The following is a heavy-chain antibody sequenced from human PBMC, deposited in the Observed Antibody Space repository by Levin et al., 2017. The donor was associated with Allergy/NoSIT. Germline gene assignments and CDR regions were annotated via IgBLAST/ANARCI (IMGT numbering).Heavy chain of an antibody. Sequence: SETLSLTCTVSGGSISSGGYYWSWIRQHPGKGLEWIGYIYYSGSTYYNPSLKSRVTISVDTSKNQFSLKLSSVTAADTAVYYCARTTYYYGSGSYYNPFDYWGQGTLVTVSS. CDR3: ARTTYYYGSGSYYNPFDY. J-gene: IGHJ4*02. D-gene: IGHD3-10*01. CDR1: GGSISSGGYY. CDR2: IYYSGST. V-gene: IGHV4-31*03.